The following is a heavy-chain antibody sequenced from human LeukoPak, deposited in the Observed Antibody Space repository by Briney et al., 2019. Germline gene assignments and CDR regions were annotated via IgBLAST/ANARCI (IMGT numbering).Heavy chain of an antibody. CDR1: GFTFSSCA. J-gene: IGHJ4*02. D-gene: IGHD3-22*01. V-gene: IGHV3-23*01. CDR2: ISGSGGST. Sequence: PGGSLRLSCAASGFTFSSCAMSWVRQAPGKGLEWVSAISGSGGSTYYADSVKGRFTISRDNSKNTLYLQMNSLRAEDTAVYYCAKDRMSMIVVVITALDYWGQGTLVSVSS. CDR3: AKDRMSMIVVVITALDY.